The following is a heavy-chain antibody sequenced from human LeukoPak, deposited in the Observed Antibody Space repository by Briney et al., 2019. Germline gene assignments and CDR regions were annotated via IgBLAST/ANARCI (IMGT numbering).Heavy chain of an antibody. Sequence: SETLSLTCSVSGGSITNYYWSWIRQSPGKGLEWIGFIYNTGRTNYNPSLRSRVTMSIDTSKNQFSLKLSSVTAADTAVYYCVRQGELAIDYWGQGTLVTVSP. J-gene: IGHJ4*02. D-gene: IGHD1-26*01. CDR2: IYNTGRT. CDR1: GGSITNYY. V-gene: IGHV4-59*08. CDR3: VRQGELAIDY.